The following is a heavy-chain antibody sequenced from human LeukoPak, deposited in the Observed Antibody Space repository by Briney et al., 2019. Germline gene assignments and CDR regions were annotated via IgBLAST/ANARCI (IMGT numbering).Heavy chain of an antibody. J-gene: IGHJ4*02. D-gene: IGHD3-16*01. CDR2: IWNDGSKK. V-gene: IGHV3-33*08. CDR1: GFTFSTFG. Sequence: GGSLRLSCAASGFTFSTFGMHWARRAPGKGLEGVAVIWNDGSKKFYAESVKRRFTISRDNSQNTLYLQMTRLRAEDTAFYYCGRDSLGGDYWGQGTLVTVSS. CDR3: GRDSLGGDY.